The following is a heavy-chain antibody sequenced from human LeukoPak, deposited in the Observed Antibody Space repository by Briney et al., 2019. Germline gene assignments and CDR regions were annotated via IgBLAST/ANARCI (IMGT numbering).Heavy chain of an antibody. Sequence: PGESLRLSCAASGFTFSDYWMHWVRQAPGKGLEWVSRIIGDGSTTIYADSVKGRFTISRDNAKNSLYLQMNSLRAEDTAVYYCARGTGYYDSSGYYSSLHAFDIWGQGTMVTVSS. CDR1: GFTFSDYW. CDR3: ARGTGYYDSSGYYSSLHAFDI. D-gene: IGHD3-22*01. CDR2: IIGDGSTT. V-gene: IGHV3-74*01. J-gene: IGHJ3*02.